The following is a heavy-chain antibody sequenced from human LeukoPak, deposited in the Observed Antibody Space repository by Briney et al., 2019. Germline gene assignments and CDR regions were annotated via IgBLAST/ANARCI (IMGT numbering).Heavy chain of an antibody. CDR2: IYYSGST. CDR3: ARRSGSHGGYYYGMDV. D-gene: IGHD1-26*01. Sequence: GSLRLSCAASGFTFSDYYMSWIRQPPGKGLEWIGYIYYSGSTNYNPSLKSRVTISVDTSKNQFSLKLSSVTAADTAVYYCARRSGSHGGYYYGMDVWGQGTTVTVSS. J-gene: IGHJ6*02. CDR1: GFTFSDYY. V-gene: IGHV4-59*08.